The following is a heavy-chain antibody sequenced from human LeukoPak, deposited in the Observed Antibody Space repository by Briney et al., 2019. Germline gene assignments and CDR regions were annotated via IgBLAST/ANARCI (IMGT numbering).Heavy chain of an antibody. Sequence: GGSLRLSCAASGFTFSSYWMSWVRQAPGKGLEGVANIKQDGSEKYYVDSVKGRFTISRDNAKNSLYLQMNSLRAEDTAVYYCARGTQWLKYYFDYWGQGTLVTVSS. CDR3: ARGTQWLKYYFDY. CDR1: GFTFSSYW. D-gene: IGHD6-19*01. V-gene: IGHV3-7*01. J-gene: IGHJ4*02. CDR2: IKQDGSEK.